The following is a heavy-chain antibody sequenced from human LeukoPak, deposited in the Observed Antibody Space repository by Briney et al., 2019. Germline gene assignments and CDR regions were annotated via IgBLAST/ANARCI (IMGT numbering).Heavy chain of an antibody. Sequence: SETLSLTCAVYGGSFSGYYWSWIRQPPGKGLEWIGEINHSGSTNYNPSLKSRVTISVDTSKNQFSLKLSSVTAADTAVYYCARGEGVRYPSDYWGQGTLVTVSS. CDR2: INHSGST. CDR1: GGSFSGYY. J-gene: IGHJ4*02. D-gene: IGHD2-2*02. V-gene: IGHV4-34*01. CDR3: ARGEGVRYPSDY.